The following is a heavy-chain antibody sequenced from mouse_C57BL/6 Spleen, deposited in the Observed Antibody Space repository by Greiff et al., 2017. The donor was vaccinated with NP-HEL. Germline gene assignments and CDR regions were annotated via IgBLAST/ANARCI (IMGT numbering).Heavy chain of an antibody. Sequence: VQLQQSGPELVKPGASVKISCKASGYTFTDYYMNWVKQSHGKSLEWIGDINPNNGGTSYNQKFKGKATLTVDKSSSTAYMELRSLTSEDSAVYYCARLRGSPRYFDVWGTGTTVTVSS. D-gene: IGHD1-3*01. J-gene: IGHJ1*03. V-gene: IGHV1-26*01. CDR3: ARLRGSPRYFDV. CDR1: GYTFTDYY. CDR2: INPNNGGT.